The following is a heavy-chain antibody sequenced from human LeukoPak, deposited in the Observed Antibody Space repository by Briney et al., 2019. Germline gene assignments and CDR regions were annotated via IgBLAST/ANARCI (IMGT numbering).Heavy chain of an antibody. CDR2: ISHDGNI. D-gene: IGHD1-26*01. CDR1: GGSITSLSYS. Sequence: SETLCLTCGVSGGSITSLSYSWGWVRQPPGEGPEYIASISHDGNIYYKPSLKSRVTMSVDTSRNQFSLKLTSVTASDTAVYYCVRHARIGKADYWGQGTLVTVSS. J-gene: IGHJ4*02. V-gene: IGHV4-39*01. CDR3: VRHARIGKADY.